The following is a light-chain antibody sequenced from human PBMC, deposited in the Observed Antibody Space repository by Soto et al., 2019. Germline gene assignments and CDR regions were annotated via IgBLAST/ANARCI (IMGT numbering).Light chain of an antibody. Sequence: DFQSILSPSMMLASVRVRVTITCRASQSISSWLAWYQQKPGKAPKLLIYKASSLESGVPSRFSGSGSGTEFTLTFSSLQPDDFATYHCQHYTIYSEAFGQGTKVDIK. CDR2: KAS. V-gene: IGKV1-5*03. J-gene: IGKJ1*01. CDR3: QHYTIYSEA. CDR1: QSISSW.